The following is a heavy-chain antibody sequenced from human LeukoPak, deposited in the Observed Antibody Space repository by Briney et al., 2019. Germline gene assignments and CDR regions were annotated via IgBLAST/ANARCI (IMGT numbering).Heavy chain of an antibody. CDR1: GYTFTGYY. D-gene: IGHD3-16*01. CDR2: INPNSGGT. Sequence: ASVKVSCKASGYTFTGYYMHWVRHAPGQGLEWMGWINPNSGGTNYAQKFQGRVTMTRDTSISTAYMELSRLRSDGTAVYYCARDDYDYVWGRYGMDVWGQGTTVTVSS. V-gene: IGHV1-2*02. CDR3: ARDDYDYVWGRYGMDV. J-gene: IGHJ6*02.